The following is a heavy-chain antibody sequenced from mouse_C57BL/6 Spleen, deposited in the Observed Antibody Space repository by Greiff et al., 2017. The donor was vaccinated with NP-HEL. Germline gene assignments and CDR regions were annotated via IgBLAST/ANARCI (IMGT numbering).Heavy chain of an antibody. CDR2: ISDGGSYT. J-gene: IGHJ4*01. V-gene: IGHV5-4*01. Sequence: EVKVVESGGGLVKPGGSLKLSCAASGFTFSSYAMSWVRQTPEKRLEWVATISDGGSYTYYPDNVKGRFTISRDNAKNNLYLQMSHLKSEDTAMYYCARDRVYYGNYYAMDYWGQGTSVTVSS. CDR1: GFTFSSYA. CDR3: ARDRVYYGNYYAMDY. D-gene: IGHD2-1*01.